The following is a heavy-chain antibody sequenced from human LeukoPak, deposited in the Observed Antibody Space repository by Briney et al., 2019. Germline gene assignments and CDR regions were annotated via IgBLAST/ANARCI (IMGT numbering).Heavy chain of an antibody. Sequence: SETLSLTCTVSGGSISRYYWSWIRQPPGKGLEWIGYIYTSGSTNYNPSLKSRVTLSVDSSKNQFSLNLSSVTAADTAVYYCARHRGYDRTGYHFLDAFDIWGQGTMVTVSS. D-gene: IGHD3-22*01. CDR2: IYTSGST. J-gene: IGHJ3*02. CDR3: ARHRGYDRTGYHFLDAFDI. V-gene: IGHV4-4*09. CDR1: GGSISRYY.